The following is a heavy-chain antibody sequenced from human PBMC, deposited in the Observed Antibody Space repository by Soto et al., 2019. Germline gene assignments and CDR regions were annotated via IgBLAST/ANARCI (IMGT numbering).Heavy chain of an antibody. CDR1: GYTFTSYD. J-gene: IGHJ6*02. D-gene: IGHD3-16*01. CDR3: ARYAPYDYYYYGMDD. Sequence: ASVKVSCKASGYTFTSYDINWVRQATGQGLEWMGWMNPNSGNTGYAQKFQGRVTMTRHTSISTAYMELSSLRSEDTAVYYCARYAPYDYYYYGMDDWGQGTTVTVSS. V-gene: IGHV1-8*01. CDR2: MNPNSGNT.